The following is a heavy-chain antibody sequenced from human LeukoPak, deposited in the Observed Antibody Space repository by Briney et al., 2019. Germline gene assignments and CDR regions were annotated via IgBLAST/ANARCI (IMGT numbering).Heavy chain of an antibody. D-gene: IGHD1-26*01. J-gene: IGHJ4*02. CDR1: GGSISSGGYY. CDR2: IYYSGST. Sequence: SEALSLTCTVSGGSISSGGYYWSWIRQHPGKGLGWIGYIYYSGSTYYNPSLKSRVTISVGTSKNQFSLKLSSVTAADTAVYYCARDLVGATGDRYFDYWGQGTLVTVSS. CDR3: ARDLVGATGDRYFDY. V-gene: IGHV4-31*03.